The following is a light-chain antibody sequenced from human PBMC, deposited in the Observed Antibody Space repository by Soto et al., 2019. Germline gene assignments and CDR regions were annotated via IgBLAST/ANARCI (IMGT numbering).Light chain of an antibody. V-gene: IGKV1-39*01. CDR2: DAS. CDR1: QSISSW. Sequence: DIQMTQSPSPLSASVGDRVTITCRASQSISSWLAWYQQKPGKAPKLLIYDASSLESGVPSRFTGSGSGTDFTLTISSLQSEDFGTYYCQQSYSTPRTFGHGTKLEIK. CDR3: QQSYSTPRT. J-gene: IGKJ2*01.